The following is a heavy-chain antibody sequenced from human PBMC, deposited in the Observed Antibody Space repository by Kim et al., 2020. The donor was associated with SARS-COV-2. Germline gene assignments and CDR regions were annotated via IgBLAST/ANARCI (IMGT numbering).Heavy chain of an antibody. J-gene: IGHJ4*02. D-gene: IGHD6-25*01. Sequence: GGSLRLSCAASGFTFSNFAMSWVRRAPGKGLEWVSTIRENSIKAYYVDSVKGRVTISRDNSKNTLFLQMNSLRAEDTAIYYCAREVGSSGWETVDYWGQG. V-gene: IGHV3-23*01. CDR2: IRENSIKA. CDR1: GFTFSNFA. CDR3: AREVGSSGWETVDY.